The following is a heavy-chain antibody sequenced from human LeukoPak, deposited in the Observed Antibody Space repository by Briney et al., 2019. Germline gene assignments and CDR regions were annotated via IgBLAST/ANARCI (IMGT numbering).Heavy chain of an antibody. Sequence: GGTLRLSCEATGFSFSSYAMSWVRQAPGEGLEWVSASSGSGDSADYADAVKGRFTISRDNSKSTLYLQMASLRVDDTAVYYCAKRATAGGFDSWGQGTLVTVSS. CDR2: SSGSGDSA. D-gene: IGHD6-13*01. CDR3: AKRATAGGFDS. CDR1: GFSFSSYA. J-gene: IGHJ4*02. V-gene: IGHV3-23*01.